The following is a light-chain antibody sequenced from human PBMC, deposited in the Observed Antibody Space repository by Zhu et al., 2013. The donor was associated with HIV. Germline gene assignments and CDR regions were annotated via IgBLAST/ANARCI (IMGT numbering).Light chain of an antibody. CDR3: QQYKTYPQS. CDR2: GAS. J-gene: IGKJ2*03. V-gene: IGKV1-5*01. Sequence: DIQMTQSPSTLSASVGDRVTITCRASQTIHNWLAWYQQPPGKAPKSLIYGASSLHSGVSSRFSGTGSGTEFTLTINSLQSEDFATYYCQQYKTYPQSFGQGTKLDLK. CDR1: QTIHNW.